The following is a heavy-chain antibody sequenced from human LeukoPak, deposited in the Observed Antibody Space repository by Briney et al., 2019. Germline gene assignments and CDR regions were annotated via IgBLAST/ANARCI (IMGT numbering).Heavy chain of an antibody. V-gene: IGHV4-30-4*01. D-gene: IGHD3-3*01. CDR2: IYYSGTT. CDR3: TRAYWIGFHFDS. CDR1: GGSISSGDYF. J-gene: IGHJ4*02. Sequence: SETLSLTCSVSGGSISSGDYFWTWIRQPPGKGLEYIGHIYYSGTTYYNPSLKSRITMSVDMSANQFSLRLTSVSAADTAVYYCTRAYWIGFHFDSWGQGILVSVSS.